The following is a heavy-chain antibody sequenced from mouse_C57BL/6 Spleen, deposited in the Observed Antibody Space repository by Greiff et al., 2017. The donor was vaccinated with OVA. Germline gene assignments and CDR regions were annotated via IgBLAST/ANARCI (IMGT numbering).Heavy chain of an antibody. CDR1: GYTFTSYW. Sequence: QVQLQQPGAELVKPGASVKLSCKASGYTFTSYWMQWVKQRPGQGLEWIGEIDPSDSYTNYNQKFKGKATLTVDTSSSTAYMQLSSLTSEDSAVYYCARRRQLRLNAMDYWGQGTSVTVSS. J-gene: IGHJ4*01. D-gene: IGHD3-2*02. CDR3: ARRRQLRLNAMDY. V-gene: IGHV1-50*01. CDR2: IDPSDSYT.